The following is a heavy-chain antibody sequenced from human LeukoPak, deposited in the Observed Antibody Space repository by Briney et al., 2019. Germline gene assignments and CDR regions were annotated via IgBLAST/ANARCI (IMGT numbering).Heavy chain of an antibody. J-gene: IGHJ4*02. V-gene: IGHV3-48*01. D-gene: IGHD3-22*01. Sequence: GGSLRLSCAASGFTFSRYSMSWVRPAPGKGLEWIAHVSSRSSTIYYADSVQGRFTISRDNAKNSLYLQMKSLRAEDTAVYYCARAFNYDSSGYYALFSGFWGQGTLVTVSS. CDR2: VSSRSSTI. CDR1: GFTFSRYS. CDR3: ARAFNYDSSGYYALFSGF.